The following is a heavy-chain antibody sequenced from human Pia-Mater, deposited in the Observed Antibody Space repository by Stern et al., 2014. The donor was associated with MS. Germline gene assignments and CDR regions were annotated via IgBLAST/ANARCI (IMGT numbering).Heavy chain of an antibody. CDR3: ARAGGSKDDF. CDR1: GFPFSDYY. CDR2: LSGRDGTI. V-gene: IGHV3-11*01. D-gene: IGHD3-10*01. J-gene: IGHJ4*02. Sequence: VQLEESGGGLVKPGGSLRLSCAASGFPFSDYYMHWIRQAPGQGLEWVSYLSGRDGTICYADSGKGRFTISRDNAKKSLYLQMNSLRAEDTAVYYGARAGGSKDDFWGQGTLVTVSS.